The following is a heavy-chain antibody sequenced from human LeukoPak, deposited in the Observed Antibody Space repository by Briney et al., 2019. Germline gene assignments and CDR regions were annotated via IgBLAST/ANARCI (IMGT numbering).Heavy chain of an antibody. D-gene: IGHD2-2*01. CDR2: INSDGSST. V-gene: IGHV3-74*01. CDR3: ARGARYCTSTSCQVRYYLDV. CDR1: GFSFPAYW. J-gene: IGHJ6*03. Sequence: PGGALRLSCAASGFSFPAYWMHWVRQAPGKGLVCVSRINSDGSSTTYADSVRGEFTISRDNAKNTLYLQMNSLRDEDTAVYYCARGARYCTSTSCQVRYYLDVWGKGTTVTISS.